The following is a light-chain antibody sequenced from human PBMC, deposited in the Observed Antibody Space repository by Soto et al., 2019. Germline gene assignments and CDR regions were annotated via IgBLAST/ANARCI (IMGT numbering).Light chain of an antibody. J-gene: IGLJ2*01. CDR3: QTWDTGARVV. Sequence: QSVLTQSPSASASLGASVKLTCTLSSGHSSYAIAWHQQQPEKGPRYLMKLSSDGSHSKGDGIPDRFSGASSGAERYLTLSSLHSEDEAGYYCQTWDTGARVVFGGGTKVTVL. CDR2: LSSDGSH. CDR1: SGHSSYA. V-gene: IGLV4-69*01.